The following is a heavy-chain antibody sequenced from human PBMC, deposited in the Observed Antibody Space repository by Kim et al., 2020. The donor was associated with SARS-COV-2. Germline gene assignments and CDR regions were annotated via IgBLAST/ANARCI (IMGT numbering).Heavy chain of an antibody. D-gene: IGHD3-10*01. CDR3: ARDPGGLGGGMDV. Sequence: GGSLRLSCAASGFNFSSYGFHWVRQAPGKGLEWVSVIWYDGSSKHFGDSVRGRFTISRDNSKNTVYLQMDNLRAADTAVYYCARDPGGLGGGMDVWGHGTTVIVSS. CDR2: IWYDGSSK. V-gene: IGHV3-33*08. J-gene: IGHJ6*02. CDR1: GFNFSSYG.